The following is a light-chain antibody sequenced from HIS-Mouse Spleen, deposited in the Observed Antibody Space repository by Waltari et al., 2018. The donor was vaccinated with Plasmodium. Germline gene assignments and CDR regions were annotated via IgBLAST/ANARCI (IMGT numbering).Light chain of an antibody. CDR3: NSRDSSGNHLV. J-gene: IGLJ2*01. V-gene: IGLV3-19*01. CDR2: GKN. CDR1: KLGDKY. Sequence: SYELTQPPSVSVSPGQTASITCSGDKLGDKYACWYQQKPGQSPVLVIYGKNNRPSGIPDRFSGSSSGNTASLTITGAQAEDEADYYCNSRDSSGNHLVFGGGTKLTVL.